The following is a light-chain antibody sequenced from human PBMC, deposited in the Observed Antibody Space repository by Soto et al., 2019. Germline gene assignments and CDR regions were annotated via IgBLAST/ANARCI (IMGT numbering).Light chain of an antibody. Sequence: QSALTHPPSASGTPGQSVTISCTGTSSDGGGYNYVSWYQQHPGKAPKLMIYEVSKRPSGVPDRFSGSKSGNTSSLTVSGLQAEDEDDYYCSSYAGSNNFKVFGGGTKLTVL. CDR2: EVS. J-gene: IGLJ2*01. V-gene: IGLV2-8*01. CDR3: SSYAGSNNFKV. CDR1: SSDGGGYNY.